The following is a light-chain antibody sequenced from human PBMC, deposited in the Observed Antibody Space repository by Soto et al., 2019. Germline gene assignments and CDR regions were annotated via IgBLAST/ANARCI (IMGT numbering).Light chain of an antibody. CDR2: AAS. CDR3: LQDFNVPHT. J-gene: IGKJ4*01. V-gene: IGKV1-39*01. CDR1: QSISSY. Sequence: DIQMTQSPSSLSASVGDRVTITCRASQSISSYLNWYQQKPGQAPNLLIYAASNLEDGAPSRFSGNGSGTDFTLTISSLQPEDFATYYCLQDFNVPHTFGGGTKVDIK.